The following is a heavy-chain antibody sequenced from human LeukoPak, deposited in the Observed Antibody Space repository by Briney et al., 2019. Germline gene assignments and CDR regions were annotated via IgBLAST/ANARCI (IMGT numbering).Heavy chain of an antibody. CDR2: IYYSGST. CDR1: GFTFSSYA. D-gene: IGHD3-10*01. J-gene: IGHJ4*02. Sequence: GSLRLSCAASGFTFSSYAMSWVRQAPGKGLEWIGSIYYSGSTYYNPSLKSRVTISVDTSKNQFSLKLSSVTAADTAVYYCARLTRITMVRGVTMNSWGQGTLVTVSS. V-gene: IGHV4-39*01. CDR3: ARLTRITMVRGVTMNS.